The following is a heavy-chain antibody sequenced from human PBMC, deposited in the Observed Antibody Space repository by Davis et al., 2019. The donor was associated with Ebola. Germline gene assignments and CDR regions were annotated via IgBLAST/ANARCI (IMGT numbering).Heavy chain of an antibody. V-gene: IGHV3-23*01. Sequence: GESLKISCAASGFTFSSYEMNWVRQAPGKGLEWVSYISGSGDSTYYADSVKGRFTISRDNSKNMLFLQMDGLRADDTAVYYCAKGDRTTLYYDTCHDYWGQGTLVTVSA. CDR1: GFTFSSYE. J-gene: IGHJ4*02. CDR2: ISGSGDST. D-gene: IGHD3-22*01. CDR3: AKGDRTTLYYDTCHDY.